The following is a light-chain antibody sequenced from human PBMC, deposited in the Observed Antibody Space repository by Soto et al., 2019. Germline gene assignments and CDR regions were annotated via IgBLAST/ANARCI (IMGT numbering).Light chain of an antibody. CDR3: QQRSNWPRALT. J-gene: IGKJ4*01. CDR1: QSVSSY. V-gene: IGKV3-11*01. Sequence: EIVLTQSPATLSLSPGERATLSCRASQSVSSYLAWYQQKPGQAPRLLIYDASNRATGIPARFSGSGSGTDFTLTISSLEREDFAVYYCQQRSNWPRALTFGGGTKGEIK. CDR2: DAS.